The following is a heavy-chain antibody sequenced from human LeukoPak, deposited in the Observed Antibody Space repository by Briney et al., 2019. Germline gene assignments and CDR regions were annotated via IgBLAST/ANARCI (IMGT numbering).Heavy chain of an antibody. V-gene: IGHV3-7*03. D-gene: IGHD2-2*02. J-gene: IGHJ4*02. CDR2: IRQDGSEN. CDR3: ARIGCSSASCYTWSFDY. CDR1: GFTFSSYW. Sequence: GGSLRLSCAASGFTFSSYWMSWVRQAPGKGLEWVANIRQDGSENYYVDSVKGRFTFSRDNAKNSLYLQMNSLRAEDMAVYYCARIGCSSASCYTWSFDYWGQGTLVTVSS.